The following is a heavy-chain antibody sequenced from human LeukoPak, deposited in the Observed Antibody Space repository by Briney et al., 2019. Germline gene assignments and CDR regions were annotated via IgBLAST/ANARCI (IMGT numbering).Heavy chain of an antibody. CDR1: GGSVSSGSYY. CDR2: IYYSGST. V-gene: IGHV4-61*01. CDR3: ARDYSSSWSFNWFDP. D-gene: IGHD6-13*01. J-gene: IGHJ5*02. Sequence: SETLSLTCTVSGGSVSSGSYYWSWIRQPPGKGLEWIGYIYYSGSTNYNPSLKSRVTISVDTSKNQFSLKLSSVTAADAAVYYCARDYSSSWSFNWFDPWGQGTLVTVSP.